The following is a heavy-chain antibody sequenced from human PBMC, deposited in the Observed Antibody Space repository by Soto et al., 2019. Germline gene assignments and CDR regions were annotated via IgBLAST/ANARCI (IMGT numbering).Heavy chain of an antibody. J-gene: IGHJ4*01. V-gene: IGHV3-7*01. D-gene: IGHD1-20*01. CDR3: ARNRNNYKADY. Sequence: GGSLRLSCAASGFTFSGYWMGWVRQAPGKGLEWVASIMKDGGEKKYVDSVRGRFTISRDNVQNSLFLQMDSLRVEDTAVYYCARNRNNYKADYGGQETRVTVSS. CDR1: GFTFSGYW. CDR2: IMKDGGEK.